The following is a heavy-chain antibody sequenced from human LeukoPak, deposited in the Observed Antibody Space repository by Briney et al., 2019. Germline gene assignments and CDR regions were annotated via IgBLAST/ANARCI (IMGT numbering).Heavy chain of an antibody. D-gene: IGHD3-3*01. J-gene: IGHJ6*02. Sequence: SETLSLTCTVSGGSISSSSYYWGWIRQPPGKGLEWIGSIHYSGSTYYNPSLKSRVTISVDTSKNQFSLKLSSVTAADTAVYYCARWYDFWSGYPLGDSYGMDVWGQGTTVTVSS. V-gene: IGHV4-39*01. CDR2: IHYSGST. CDR3: ARWYDFWSGYPLGDSYGMDV. CDR1: GGSISSSSYY.